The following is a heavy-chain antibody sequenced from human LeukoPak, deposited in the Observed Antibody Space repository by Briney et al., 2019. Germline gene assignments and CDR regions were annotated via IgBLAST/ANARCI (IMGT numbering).Heavy chain of an antibody. CDR3: AKALGD. J-gene: IGHJ4*02. D-gene: IGHD3-10*01. CDR2: ISWNSGSI. V-gene: IGHV3-9*01. Sequence: PGRSLRLSCAASGLTFDDYAMHWVRQAPGKGLEWVSGISWNSGSIGYADSVKGRFTISRDNAKNSLYLQMNSLRAEDTALYYCAKALGDWGQGTLVTVSS. CDR1: GLTFDDYA.